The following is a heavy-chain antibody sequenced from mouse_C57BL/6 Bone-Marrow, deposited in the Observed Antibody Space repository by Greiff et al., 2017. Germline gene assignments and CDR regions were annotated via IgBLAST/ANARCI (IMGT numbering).Heavy chain of an antibody. V-gene: IGHV1-54*01. CDR3: ARSITTVVARGYAMDY. J-gene: IGHJ4*01. Sequence: VKLQQSGAELVRPGTSVKVSCKASGYAFTNYLIEWVKQRPGQGLEWIGVINPGSGGTNYNEKFKGKATLTADKSSSTAYMQLSSLTFEDSAVYFCARSITTVVARGYAMDYWGQGTSVTVSS. CDR1: GYAFTNYL. D-gene: IGHD1-1*01. CDR2: INPGSGGT.